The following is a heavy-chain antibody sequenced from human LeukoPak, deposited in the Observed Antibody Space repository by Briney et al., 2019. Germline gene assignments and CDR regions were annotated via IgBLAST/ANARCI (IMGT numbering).Heavy chain of an antibody. J-gene: IGHJ3*02. Sequence: ASVKVSCKASGYTFTSYGISWVRQAPGQGLEWMGWISAYNGNTNYAQKLQGRVTMTTDTSTSTAYMELRSLRSDDTAVYYCARGGGGDIVVVPAAMAFDIWGQGTMVTVSS. D-gene: IGHD2-2*01. CDR2: ISAYNGNT. CDR3: ARGGGGDIVVVPAAMAFDI. CDR1: GYTFTSYG. V-gene: IGHV1-18*01.